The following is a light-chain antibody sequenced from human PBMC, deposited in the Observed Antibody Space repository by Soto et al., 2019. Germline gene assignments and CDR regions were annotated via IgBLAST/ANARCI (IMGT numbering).Light chain of an antibody. CDR1: SSDVGGYNY. V-gene: IGLV2-11*01. CDR2: DVS. Sequence: QSALTQPRSVSGSPGQSVTISCTGTSSDVGGYNYVSWYQQYPGTAPKLMIYDVSLRPSGVPDRFSGSKSGNTASLTVSGLQAEDEADYYCCSYAGTYTFYVFGSGTKVPVL. CDR3: CSYAGTYTFYV. J-gene: IGLJ1*01.